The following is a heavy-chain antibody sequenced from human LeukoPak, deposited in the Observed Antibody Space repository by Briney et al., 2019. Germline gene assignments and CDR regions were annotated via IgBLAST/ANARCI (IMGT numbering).Heavy chain of an antibody. CDR3: ARDTPGATLGY. Sequence: GASVKVSCKASGYTLTDYYMHWVRQAPGQGLEWMGIINPSGGSTSYAQKFQGRVTMTRDTSTSTVYMELSSLRSEDTAVYYCARDTPGATLGYWGQGTLVTVSS. D-gene: IGHD1-26*01. J-gene: IGHJ4*02. CDR1: GYTLTDYY. CDR2: INPSGGST. V-gene: IGHV1-46*01.